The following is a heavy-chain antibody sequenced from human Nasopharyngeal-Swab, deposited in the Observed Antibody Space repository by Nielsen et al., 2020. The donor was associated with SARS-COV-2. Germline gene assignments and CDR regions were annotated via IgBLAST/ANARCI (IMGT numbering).Heavy chain of an antibody. V-gene: IGHV1-18*01. J-gene: IGHJ6*03. Sequence: ASVKVSCKASGYTFTSYGISWVRQAPGQGLEWMGWIGAYNGNTNYAQKLQGRVTMTTDTSTSTAYMELRSLRSDDTAVYYCARAVSWFGELSHYYYYMDVWGKGTTVTVSS. CDR1: GYTFTSYG. CDR2: IGAYNGNT. D-gene: IGHD3-10*01. CDR3: ARAVSWFGELSHYYYYMDV.